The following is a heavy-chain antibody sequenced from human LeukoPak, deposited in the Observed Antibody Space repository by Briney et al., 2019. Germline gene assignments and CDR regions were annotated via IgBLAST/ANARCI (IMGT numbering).Heavy chain of an antibody. D-gene: IGHD6-19*01. J-gene: IGHJ4*02. V-gene: IGHV4-59*11. CDR2: IYYSGHT. Sequence: NPSETLSLTRTVSGGSISSHYWSWTRHPPGEGLECIGYIYYSGHTNYNPSLKSRVTISVDTPKHQFSPKLSSWTPADPSVYDCAGSDASGHHYGGQGTLVTVPS. CDR3: AGSDASGHHY. CDR1: GGSISSHY.